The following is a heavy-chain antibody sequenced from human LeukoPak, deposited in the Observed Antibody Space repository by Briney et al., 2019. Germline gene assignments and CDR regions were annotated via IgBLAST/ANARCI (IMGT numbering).Heavy chain of an antibody. CDR3: AELGITMIGGV. V-gene: IGHV3-23*01. CDR1: GFTFSSYA. D-gene: IGHD3-10*02. Sequence: GGSLRLSCAASGFTFSSYAMSWVRQAPGKGLEWVSAISGSGGGTYYADSVKGRFTISRDNAKNSLYLQMNSLRAEDTAVYYCAELGITMIGGVWGKGTTVTISS. J-gene: IGHJ6*04. CDR2: ISGSGGGT.